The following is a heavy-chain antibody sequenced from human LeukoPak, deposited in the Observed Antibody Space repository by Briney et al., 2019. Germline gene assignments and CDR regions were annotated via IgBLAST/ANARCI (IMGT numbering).Heavy chain of an antibody. CDR1: GGSISSYY. D-gene: IGHD2-2*01. CDR2: IYTSGSP. CDR3: ARDLVVPAAAYYYYYMDV. Sequence: PSETLSLTCTVSGGSISSYYWSWIRQPAGKGLEWIGRIYTSGSPNYNPSLKSRVTMSVDTSKNQFSLKLSSVTAADTAVYYCARDLVVPAAAYYYYYMDVWGKGTTVTVSS. J-gene: IGHJ6*03. V-gene: IGHV4-4*07.